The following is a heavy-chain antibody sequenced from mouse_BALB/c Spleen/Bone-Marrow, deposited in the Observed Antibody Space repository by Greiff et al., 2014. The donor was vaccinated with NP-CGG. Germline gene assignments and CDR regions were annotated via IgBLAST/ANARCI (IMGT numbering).Heavy chain of an antibody. CDR3: ARRELGPRWFTY. CDR2: IDPSDSYT. J-gene: IGHJ3*01. D-gene: IGHD3-1*01. CDR1: GYTFTSYW. V-gene: IGHV1-69*02. Sequence: QVQLQQPGAVFVKPGASVKLSCKASGYTFTSYWMHWVKQRPGQGLEWIGEIDPSDSYTNYNQKFKGKATLTVDKSSSTAYMQLSSLTSEDSAVYYCARRELGPRWFTYWGQGTLVTVSA.